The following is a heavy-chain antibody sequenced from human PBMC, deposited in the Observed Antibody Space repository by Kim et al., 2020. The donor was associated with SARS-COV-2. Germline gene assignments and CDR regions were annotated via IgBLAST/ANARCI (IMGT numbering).Heavy chain of an antibody. J-gene: IGHJ3*02. CDR2: ISWNSGSI. Sequence: GGSLRLSCAASGFTFDDYAMHWVRQAPGKGLEWVSGISWNSGSIGYADSVKGRFTISRDNAKNSLYLQMNSLRAEDTALYYCAKDGELEVRGVIPTGAFDIWGQGTMVTVSS. V-gene: IGHV3-9*01. CDR1: GFTFDDYA. CDR3: AKDGELEVRGVIPTGAFDI. D-gene: IGHD3-10*01.